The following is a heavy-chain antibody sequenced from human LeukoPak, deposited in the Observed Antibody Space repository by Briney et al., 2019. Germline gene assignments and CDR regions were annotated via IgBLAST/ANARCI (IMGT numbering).Heavy chain of an antibody. V-gene: IGHV4-39*01. CDR3: ASLSYDYANFDY. D-gene: IGHD3-16*01. Sequence: GSLRLSCAASGFTFSSYWMSWVRQAPGKGLEWIGSIYYSGSTYYNPSLKSRVTISVDTSKNQFSLKLSSVTAADTAVYYCASLSYDYANFDYWGQGTLVTVSS. CDR2: IYYSGST. J-gene: IGHJ4*02. CDR1: GFTFSSYW.